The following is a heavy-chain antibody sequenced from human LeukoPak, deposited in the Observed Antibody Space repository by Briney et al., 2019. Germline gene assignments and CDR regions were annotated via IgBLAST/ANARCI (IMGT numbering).Heavy chain of an antibody. CDR3: ARGGDLVGHYAFDI. CDR1: GGTFSSYA. D-gene: IGHD3-16*01. CDR2: IIPIFGTA. Sequence: PVKVSCKASGGTFSSYAISWVRQAPGQGLEWMGGIIPIFGTANYAQKFQGRVTITTDESTSTAYMELSSLRSEDTAVYYCARGGDLVGHYAFDIWGQGTMVTASS. V-gene: IGHV1-69*05. J-gene: IGHJ3*02.